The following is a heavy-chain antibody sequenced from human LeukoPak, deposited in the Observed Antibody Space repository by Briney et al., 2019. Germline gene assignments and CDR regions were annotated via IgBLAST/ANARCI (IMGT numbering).Heavy chain of an antibody. CDR3: ARAPAFRITMIVVVTPYYFDY. V-gene: IGHV1-8*01. D-gene: IGHD3-22*01. CDR2: MNPNSGNT. Sequence: GASVKVSCKASGYTFTSYDINWVRQATGQGLEWMGWMNPNSGNTGYAQKFQGRVTMTRNTSISTAHMELSSLRSEDTAVYYCARAPAFRITMIVVVTPYYFDYWGQGTLVTVSS. CDR1: GYTFTSYD. J-gene: IGHJ4*02.